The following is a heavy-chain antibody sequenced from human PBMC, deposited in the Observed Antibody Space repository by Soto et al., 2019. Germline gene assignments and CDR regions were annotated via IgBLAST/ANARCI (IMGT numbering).Heavy chain of an antibody. CDR2: IYYSGST. J-gene: IGHJ3*02. V-gene: IGHV4-59*01. CDR3: ARGYRGNAFDI. D-gene: IGHD1-26*01. Sequence: TSETLSLTCTVSGGSISSYYWSWIRQPPGKGLEWIGYIYYSGSTNYNPSQKSRVTISVDTSKNQFSLKLSSVTAADTAVYYCARGYRGNAFDIWGQGTMVTVSS. CDR1: GGSISSYY.